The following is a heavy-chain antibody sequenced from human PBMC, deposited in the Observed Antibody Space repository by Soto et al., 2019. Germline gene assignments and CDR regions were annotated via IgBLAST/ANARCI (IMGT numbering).Heavy chain of an antibody. Sequence: ASVKVSCKASGYTFTSYAMHWVRQAPGQRLEWMGWINAGNGNTKYSQKFQGRVTITRDTSASTAYMDLSSLRSEDTAVYYCARDGSGSYYHVLRIDYWGQGTLVTVSS. CDR2: INAGNGNT. CDR1: GYTFTSYA. D-gene: IGHD3-10*01. J-gene: IGHJ4*02. CDR3: ARDGSGSYYHVLRIDY. V-gene: IGHV1-3*01.